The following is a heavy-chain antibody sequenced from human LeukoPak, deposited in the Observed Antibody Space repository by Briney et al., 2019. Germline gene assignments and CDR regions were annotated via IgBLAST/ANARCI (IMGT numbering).Heavy chain of an antibody. Sequence: GGSLRLSCTASGFTFGDYAMSWFRQAPGTGLEWVGFIRSKAYGGTTEYAASVKGRFTISRDDSKSIAYLQMNSLKTEDTAVYYCTRKDSSGYYYFDYWGQGTLVTVSS. V-gene: IGHV3-49*03. CDR2: IRSKAYGGTT. D-gene: IGHD3-22*01. J-gene: IGHJ4*02. CDR3: TRKDSSGYYYFDY. CDR1: GFTFGDYA.